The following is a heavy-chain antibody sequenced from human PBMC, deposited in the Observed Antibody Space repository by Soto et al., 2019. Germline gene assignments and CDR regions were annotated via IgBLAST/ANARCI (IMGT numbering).Heavy chain of an antibody. CDR1: GFTFSSYE. D-gene: IGHD1-26*01. Sequence: GGSLRLSCAASGFTFSSYEMNWVRQAPGKGLEWVSYISSSGSTIYYADSVKGRFTISRDNAKNSLFLEMNSLRSEDTAVYYCAKDRGLAESGRWSHYYYGMDVWGQGTTVTVSS. CDR2: ISSSGSTI. CDR3: AKDRGLAESGRWSHYYYGMDV. V-gene: IGHV3-48*03. J-gene: IGHJ6*02.